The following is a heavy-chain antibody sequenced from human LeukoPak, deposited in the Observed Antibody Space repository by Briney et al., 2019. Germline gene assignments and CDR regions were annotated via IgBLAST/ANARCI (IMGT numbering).Heavy chain of an antibody. J-gene: IGHJ6*03. CDR2: IKQDGSEK. D-gene: IGHD2-15*01. V-gene: IGHV3-7*01. CDR3: ARAQTVYCSGGSCLILGDYYYYYMDV. CDR1: GFTFSSYW. Sequence: GGSLRLSCAASGFTFSSYWMSWVRQAPGKGLEWVANIKQDGSEKYYVDSVKGRFTISRDNAKNSLYLQMNSLRAEDTAVYYCARAQTVYCSGGSCLILGDYYYYYMDVWGKGTTVTVSS.